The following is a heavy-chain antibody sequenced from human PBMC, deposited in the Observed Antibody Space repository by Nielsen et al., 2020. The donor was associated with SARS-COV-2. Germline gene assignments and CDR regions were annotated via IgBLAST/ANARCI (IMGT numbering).Heavy chain of an antibody. V-gene: IGHV4-30-4*01. J-gene: IGHJ3*02. CDR1: GASISSGGYF. Sequence: SETLSPTCTVSGASISSGGYFWSWIRQHPGKGLEWIGYIYFTGRTSYNPSLRSRVTISVDTSKKHFSLKLTSVTAADTAVYFCARGDIAVVPAAMFRGDDAFDIWGQGTMVRVSS. CDR2: IYFTGRT. CDR3: ARGDIAVVPAAMFRGDDAFDI. D-gene: IGHD2-2*01.